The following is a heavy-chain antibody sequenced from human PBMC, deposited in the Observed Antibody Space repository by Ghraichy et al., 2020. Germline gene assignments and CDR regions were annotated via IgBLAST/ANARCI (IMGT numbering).Heavy chain of an antibody. V-gene: IGHV3-7*04. CDR2: IDEDGNER. Sequence: GESLNISCAASGFTFSQNWMIWFRQAPGKGLEWVANIDEDGNERNYVDSVKGRFTISRDNAEDSVYLQMDSLRVEDTAVYYCGKDLHWNQCDHWGQGALVTVSS. J-gene: IGHJ4*02. CDR1: GFTFSQNW. CDR3: GKDLHWNQCDH. D-gene: IGHD1-1*01.